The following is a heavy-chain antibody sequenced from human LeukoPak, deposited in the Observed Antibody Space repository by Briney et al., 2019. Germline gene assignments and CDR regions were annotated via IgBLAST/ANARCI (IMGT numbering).Heavy chain of an antibody. CDR2: INWNGGST. CDR3: ARGPPYSSGWYGAFDI. Sequence: GGSLRLSCAASGFPFEDYGMTRVHHAPGKGPERASGINWNGGSTGYADSVKGRFTISRDNAKNSLYLQMNSRRAEDTALYHCARGPPYSSGWYGAFDIWGQGTMVTVSS. CDR1: GFPFEDYG. V-gene: IGHV3-20*01. J-gene: IGHJ3*02. D-gene: IGHD6-19*01.